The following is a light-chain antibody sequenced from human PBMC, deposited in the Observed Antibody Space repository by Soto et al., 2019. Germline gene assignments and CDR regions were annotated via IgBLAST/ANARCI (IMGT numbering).Light chain of an antibody. CDR1: SSNIGSNY. V-gene: IGLV1-44*01. Sequence: QSVLTQPPSASGTPGQRVTISCSGSSSNIGSNYVYWYQQFPGTAPKLLIYYNNQRPSGVPDRFSGSKSGTSASLAISGLQSEDEADYYCSTWDDSLNAVLFGGGTQLTVL. J-gene: IGLJ2*01. CDR2: YNN. CDR3: STWDDSLNAVL.